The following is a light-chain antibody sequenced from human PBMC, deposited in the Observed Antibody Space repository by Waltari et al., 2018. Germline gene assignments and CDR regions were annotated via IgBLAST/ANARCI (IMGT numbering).Light chain of an antibody. J-gene: IGKJ4*01. CDR2: AAS. Sequence: DIQMTQSPSSLSASVGDRVTITCRASQSISSYLNWYQQKPGKAPKLLIYAASSLQSGVPSRFRGSGFGTDFTLPISSLQPEDFATYYCQQSYSTPLTFGGGTKVEIK. V-gene: IGKV1-39*01. CDR1: QSISSY. CDR3: QQSYSTPLT.